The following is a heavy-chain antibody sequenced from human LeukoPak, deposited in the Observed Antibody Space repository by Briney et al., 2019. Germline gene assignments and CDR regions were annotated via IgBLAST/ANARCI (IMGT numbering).Heavy chain of an antibody. CDR2: INPNSGDT. Sequence: ASLKGSGKASGYSVTGYFMQWVRQAHGQGLEWMGWINPNSGDTNYAQKFQGRVTMTRDTSISTAYMELSRLRSDDAAVYYCARRFYYAMDVWGQGTTVTVSS. D-gene: IGHD3-16*01. V-gene: IGHV1-2*02. J-gene: IGHJ6*02. CDR1: GYSVTGYF. CDR3: ARRFYYAMDV.